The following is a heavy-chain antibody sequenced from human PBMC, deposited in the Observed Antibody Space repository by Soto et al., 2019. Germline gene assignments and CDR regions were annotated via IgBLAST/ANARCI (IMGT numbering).Heavy chain of an antibody. CDR3: ATSAGYFDWLLKIDY. Sequence: SETLSLTCSVSGDSITNGYYYWSWIRQHPGKGLEWIGYIYYSGRTYYNPSFKSRATISVDTSKNQFYLKLRSVTAADTAVYYCATSAGYFDWLLKIDYWGQGTLVTVSS. D-gene: IGHD3-9*01. J-gene: IGHJ4*02. CDR2: IYYSGRT. V-gene: IGHV4-39*01. CDR1: GDSITNGYYY.